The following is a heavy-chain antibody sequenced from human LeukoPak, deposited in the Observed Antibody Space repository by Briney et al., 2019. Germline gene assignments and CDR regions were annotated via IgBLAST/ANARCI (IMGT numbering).Heavy chain of an antibody. J-gene: IGHJ6*03. V-gene: IGHV1-2*02. CDR1: GYTFTGYY. CDR3: ARAFIPHYYYYMDV. Sequence: GESLKVSCKASGYTFTGYYMHWVRQAPGQGLEWMGWINPNSGGTNYAQKFQGRVTMTRDTSISTAYMELSRLRSDDTAVYYCARAFIPHYYYYMDVWGKGTTVTVSS. CDR2: INPNSGGT.